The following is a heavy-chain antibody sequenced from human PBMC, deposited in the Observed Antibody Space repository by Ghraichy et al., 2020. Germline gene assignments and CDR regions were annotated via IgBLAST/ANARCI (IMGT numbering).Heavy chain of an antibody. CDR1: GGSFSGYY. V-gene: IGHV4-34*01. J-gene: IGHJ6*02. CDR2: INHSGST. CDR3: ARLGRPGMDV. Sequence: SETLSLTCAVYGGSFSGYYWSWIRQPPGKGLEWIGEINHSGSTNYNPSLKSRVTISVDTSKNQFSLKLSSVTAADTAVYYCARLGRPGMDVWGQGTTVTVSS.